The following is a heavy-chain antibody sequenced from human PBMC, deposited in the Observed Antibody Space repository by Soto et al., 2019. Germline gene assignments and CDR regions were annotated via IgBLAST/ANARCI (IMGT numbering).Heavy chain of an antibody. CDR3: ARGKGGSSSGYYYYGMDV. V-gene: IGHV4-59*01. CDR1: GGSISSYY. CDR2: IYYSGST. J-gene: IGHJ6*02. Sequence: ETLSLTCTVSGGSISSYYWSWIRQPPGKGLEWIGYIYYSGSTNYNPSLKSRVTISVDTSKNQFSLKLSSVTAADTAVYYCARGKGGSSSGYYYYGMDVWGQGTTVTVSS. D-gene: IGHD6-6*01.